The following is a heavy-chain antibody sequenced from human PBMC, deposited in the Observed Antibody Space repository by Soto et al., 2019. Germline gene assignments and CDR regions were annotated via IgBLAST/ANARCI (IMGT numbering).Heavy chain of an antibody. J-gene: IGHJ3*01. CDR1: GFTFSSYW. CDR3: ARDPDYDYIWGDND. CDR2: IKQDGSEK. D-gene: IGHD3-16*01. V-gene: IGHV3-7*01. Sequence: GGSLRLSCAASGFTFSSYWMSWVRQAPGKGLEWVANIKQDGSEKYYMDSVKGRFTISRDNAKNSLYLQMNSLRAEDTAVYYCARDPDYDYIWGDNDWGQGTMVTVSS.